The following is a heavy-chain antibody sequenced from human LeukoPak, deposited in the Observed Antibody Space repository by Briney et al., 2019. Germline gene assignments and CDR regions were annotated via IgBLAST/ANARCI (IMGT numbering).Heavy chain of an antibody. CDR3: ARTFRGGWYYFDY. CDR2: IYYSGST. J-gene: IGHJ4*02. Sequence: SETLSLTCTVSSASISSYYWSWIRQPPGKGLEWIAFIYYSGSTNYNPSLKSRVTISVDTSKSQFSLKLSSVTAADTAVYYCARTFRGGWYYFDYWGQGTLVTVSS. CDR1: SASISSYY. D-gene: IGHD6-19*01. V-gene: IGHV4-59*01.